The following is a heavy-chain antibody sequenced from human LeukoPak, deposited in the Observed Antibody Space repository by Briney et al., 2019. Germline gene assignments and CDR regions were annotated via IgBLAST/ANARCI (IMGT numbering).Heavy chain of an antibody. Sequence: PGGSLRLSCAASGFTFSSYSMNWVRQAPGKGLEWVSSISSSSSYIYYADSVKGRFTISRDNAKNSLYLQMNSLRAEDTAVYYCARVALIAAAGRGSFDYWGQGTLVTVSS. V-gene: IGHV3-21*01. D-gene: IGHD6-13*01. CDR2: ISSSSSYI. CDR3: ARVALIAAAGRGSFDY. J-gene: IGHJ4*02. CDR1: GFTFSSYS.